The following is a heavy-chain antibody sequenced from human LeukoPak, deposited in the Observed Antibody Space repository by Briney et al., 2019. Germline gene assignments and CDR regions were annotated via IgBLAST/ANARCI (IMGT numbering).Heavy chain of an antibody. Sequence: SEALSLTCAVYGGSFSGYSWSWIRQPPGKGLEWIGEINHSGSTNYNPSLKSRVTISVDTSKNQSSLKLSSVTAADTAVYYCARGRGYSYGFWGQGTLVTVSS. CDR2: INHSGST. D-gene: IGHD5-18*01. J-gene: IGHJ4*02. CDR1: GGSFSGYS. CDR3: ARGRGYSYGF. V-gene: IGHV4-34*01.